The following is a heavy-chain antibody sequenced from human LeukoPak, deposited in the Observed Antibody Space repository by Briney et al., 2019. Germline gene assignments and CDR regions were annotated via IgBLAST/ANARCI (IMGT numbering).Heavy chain of an antibody. CDR2: ISYSGST. V-gene: IGHV4-61*01. CDR1: GGSVSSGSYY. Sequence: PSETLSLTCTVSGGSVSSGSYYWSWIRQPPGKGLEWIGYISYSGSTNYNPSLKSRVTISVDTSKNQSSLKLSSVTAADTAVYYCARGAGYNYYYYSGMDVWGQGTTITVSS. D-gene: IGHD5-24*01. CDR3: ARGAGYNYYYYSGMDV. J-gene: IGHJ6*02.